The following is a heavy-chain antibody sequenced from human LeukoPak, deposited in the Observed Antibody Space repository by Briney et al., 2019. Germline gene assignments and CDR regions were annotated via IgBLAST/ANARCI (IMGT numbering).Heavy chain of an antibody. CDR1: GFTVSSYY. Sequence: GGSLRLSCAASGFTVSSYYMSWVRQAPGKGLEWVSVIYSGGSTYYADSVKGRFTISRDNSKNTLYLQMNSLRAEDTAVYYCARDFAYYGSGSTYYYYGMDVWGQGTTVTVSS. D-gene: IGHD3-10*01. CDR3: ARDFAYYGSGSTYYYYGMDV. CDR2: IYSGGST. J-gene: IGHJ6*02. V-gene: IGHV3-66*01.